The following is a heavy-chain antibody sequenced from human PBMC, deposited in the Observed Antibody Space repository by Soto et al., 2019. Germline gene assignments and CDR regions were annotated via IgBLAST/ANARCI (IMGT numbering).Heavy chain of an antibody. V-gene: IGHV3-23*01. CDR1: GFTFSSYA. D-gene: IGHD2-21*02. CDR3: AKDQWVSVVVTAHDAFDI. CDR2: ISGSGGST. Sequence: EVQLLESGGGLVQPGGSLRLSCAASGFTFSSYAMSWVRQAPGKGLEWVSAISGSGGSTYYADSVKGRFTISRDNSKNTLYLQMNSLRAEDTAVYYCAKDQWVSVVVTAHDAFDIWGQGTMVTVSS. J-gene: IGHJ3*02.